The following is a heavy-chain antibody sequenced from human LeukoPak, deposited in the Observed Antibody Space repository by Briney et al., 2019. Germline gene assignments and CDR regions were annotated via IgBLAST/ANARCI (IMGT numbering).Heavy chain of an antibody. J-gene: IGHJ5*01. Sequence: ASVKVSCKASGYTFTSYYMHWVRQAPGQGLEWMGIIDPSGGSTGYAQKFQGRVTMTRDTSTSTVYMELSSLRSEDTAVYYCARRIGYGNYVSNWFDHWGQGTLVTVSS. V-gene: IGHV1-46*01. CDR3: ARRIGYGNYVSNWFDH. CDR1: GYTFTSYY. D-gene: IGHD4-11*01. CDR2: IDPSGGST.